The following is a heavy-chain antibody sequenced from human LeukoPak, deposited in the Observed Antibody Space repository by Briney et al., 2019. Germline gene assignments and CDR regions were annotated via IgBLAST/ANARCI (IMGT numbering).Heavy chain of an antibody. CDR2: IYTSGST. J-gene: IGHJ3*02. Sequence: PSETLSLTCTVSGGSISSYYWSWIRQPPGKGLEWIGYIYTSGSTNYNPSLKSRVTISVDTSKNQSSLKLSSVTAADTAVYYCASSTGRAFDIWGQGTMVTVSS. V-gene: IGHV4-4*09. CDR3: ASSTGRAFDI. CDR1: GGSISSYY.